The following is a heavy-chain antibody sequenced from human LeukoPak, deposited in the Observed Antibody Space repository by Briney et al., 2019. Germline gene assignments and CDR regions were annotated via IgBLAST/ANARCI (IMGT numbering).Heavy chain of an antibody. CDR3: AREGIAEPDTNWFDP. Sequence: ASVTVSCTASGYTFTAYYLHWVRQAPGQGLEWMGWINPASGGTHYEQKFQGRVTMTRDTSITTAYMELSRLTSDDTAVYYCAREGIAEPDTNWFDPWGQGTLVTVSS. CDR2: INPASGGT. J-gene: IGHJ5*02. CDR1: GYTFTAYY. D-gene: IGHD6-13*01. V-gene: IGHV1-2*02.